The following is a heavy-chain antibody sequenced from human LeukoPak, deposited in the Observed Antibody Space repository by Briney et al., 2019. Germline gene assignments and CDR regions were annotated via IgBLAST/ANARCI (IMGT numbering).Heavy chain of an antibody. Sequence: GGSLRLSCAASGFTFSNYAMTWVRRAPGKGLEWVSTISGSGGTTYHADSVKGRFTISRDNSKNTLYLQMNSLRAEDTALYYCAKSGRGLLRDFDSWGQGTLVTVSS. CDR1: GFTFSNYA. J-gene: IGHJ4*02. CDR3: AKSGRGLLRDFDS. D-gene: IGHD5-12*01. V-gene: IGHV3-23*01. CDR2: ISGSGGTT.